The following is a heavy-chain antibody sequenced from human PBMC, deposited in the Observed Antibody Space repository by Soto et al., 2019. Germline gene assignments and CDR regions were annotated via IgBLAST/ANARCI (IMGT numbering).Heavy chain of an antibody. CDR3: TGEIASGY. V-gene: IGHV3-30*03. CDR1: GFTFSNYG. D-gene: IGHD2-8*02. Sequence: GGSLRLSCAASGFTFSNYGMHWVRQAPGKGLEWVAVISKDGSVKFYAESVKGRFTISRDNSKNTLYLQMDSLGAEDTAAYYCTGEIASGYWGQGTLVTVSS. CDR2: ISKDGSVK. J-gene: IGHJ4*02.